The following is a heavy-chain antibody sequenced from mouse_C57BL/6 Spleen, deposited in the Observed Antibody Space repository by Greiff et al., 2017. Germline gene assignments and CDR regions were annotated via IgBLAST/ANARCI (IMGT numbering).Heavy chain of an antibody. J-gene: IGHJ3*01. V-gene: IGHV1-26*01. CDR3: ANYYGSSRFAY. Sequence: EVQLQQSGPELVKPGASVKISCKASGYTFTDYCMNWVKQSPGKSLEWIGNINPNNGGTSYNQKFKGKATLTVDKSSSTAYMELRSLTSEDSAVYYCANYYGSSRFAYWGQGTLVTVSA. CDR1: GYTFTDYC. CDR2: INPNNGGT. D-gene: IGHD1-1*01.